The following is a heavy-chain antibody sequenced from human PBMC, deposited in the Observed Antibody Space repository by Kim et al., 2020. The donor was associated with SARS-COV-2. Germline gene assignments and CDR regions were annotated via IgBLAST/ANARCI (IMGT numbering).Heavy chain of an antibody. CDR2: INHSGST. Sequence: SETLSLTCAVYGGSFSGYYWSWIRQPPGKGLEWIGEINHSGSTNYNPSLKSRVTISVDTSKNQFSLKLSSVTAADTAVYYCASDSSGSHYYYYGMDVWGQGTTGTVSS. J-gene: IGHJ6*02. V-gene: IGHV4-34*01. CDR1: GGSFSGYY. D-gene: IGHD3-22*01. CDR3: ASDSSGSHYYYYGMDV.